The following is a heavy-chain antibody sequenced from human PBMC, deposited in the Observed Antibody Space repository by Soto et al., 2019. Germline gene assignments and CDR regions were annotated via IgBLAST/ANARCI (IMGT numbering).Heavy chain of an antibody. CDR3: TRGGPIRGLLELHVKYSDY. J-gene: IGHJ4*02. CDR2: IHSSERSSST. D-gene: IGHD1-7*01. CDR1: GFSFVRYA. Sequence: EVELLESGGTLVQPGGSLRLSCSASGFSFVRYAMSWVRQAPGKGLEWIATIHSSERSSSTYYIEAVKGRLTISRDVSNNLLFLEMKNMRTEDTALYYCTRGGPIRGLLELHVKYSDYWGRGTHVAVSS. V-gene: IGHV3-23*05.